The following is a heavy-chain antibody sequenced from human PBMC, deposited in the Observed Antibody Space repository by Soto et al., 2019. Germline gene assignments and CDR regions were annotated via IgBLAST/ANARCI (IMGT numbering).Heavy chain of an antibody. V-gene: IGHV4-30-2*01. CDR3: ARVGYSYGTEPYYFDY. D-gene: IGHD5-18*01. CDR2: IYHSGST. Sequence: QLQLQESGSGLVKPSQTMSLTCAVSGGSISSGGYSWSWIRQPPGKGLEWIGYIYHSGSTYYNPSLKSRVTISVDRSKNQFSLKLSSVTAADTAVDYCARVGYSYGTEPYYFDYWGQGTLVTVSS. J-gene: IGHJ4*02. CDR1: GGSISSGGYS.